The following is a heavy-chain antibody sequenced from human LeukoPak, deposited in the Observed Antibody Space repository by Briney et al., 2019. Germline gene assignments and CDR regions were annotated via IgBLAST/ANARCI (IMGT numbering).Heavy chain of an antibody. Sequence: QTGGSLRLSCAASGFTFSSYAMHWVRQAPGKGLEWVAVISYDGSNKYYADSVKGRFTISRDNSKNTLYLQMNGLRAEDTAVYYCARARYSLTWGQGTLVTVSS. D-gene: IGHD5-12*01. CDR1: GFTFSSYA. J-gene: IGHJ5*02. CDR3: ARARYSLT. V-gene: IGHV3-30*01. CDR2: ISYDGSNK.